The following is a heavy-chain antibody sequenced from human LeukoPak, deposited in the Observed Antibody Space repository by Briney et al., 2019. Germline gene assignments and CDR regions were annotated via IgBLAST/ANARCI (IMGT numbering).Heavy chain of an antibody. CDR1: GFTFSSYA. D-gene: IGHD2-21*02. J-gene: IGHJ3*02. V-gene: IGHV3-23*01. Sequence: TGGSLRLSCAASGFTFSSYAMSWVRQAPGKGLEWVSGISGSGGRTHYADSVKGRFTISRDNSKNTLYLQMNSLRAEDTAVYYCAKDTAVVATWGAFDIWGQGTMVTVSS. CDR2: ISGSGGRT. CDR3: AKDTAVVATWGAFDI.